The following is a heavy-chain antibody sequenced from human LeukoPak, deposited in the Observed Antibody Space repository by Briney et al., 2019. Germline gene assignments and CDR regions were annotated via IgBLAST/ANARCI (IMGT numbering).Heavy chain of an antibody. D-gene: IGHD3-10*01. CDR1: GYSISSGYY. J-gene: IGHJ5*02. CDR3: ARQSRSGSYSWFDP. V-gene: IGHV4-38-2*02. CDR2: IYHSGST. Sequence: SETLSLTCTVSGYSISSGYYWGWIRQPPGKGLEWIGSIYHSGSTYYNPSLKSRVTISVDTSKNQFSLKLSSVTAADTAVYYCARQSRSGSYSWFDPWGQGTLVTVSS.